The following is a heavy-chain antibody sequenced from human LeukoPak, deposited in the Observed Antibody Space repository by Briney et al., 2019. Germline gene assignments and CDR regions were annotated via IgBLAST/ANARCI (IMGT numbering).Heavy chain of an antibody. CDR3: ARAWSTRGYSGYDWRYYFDY. Sequence: GASVKVSCKASGYTFTGYYMHWVRQAPGQGLEWMGRINPNSGGTNYAQKFQGRVTMTRDTSISTAYMELSRLRSDDTAVYYCARAWSTRGYSGYDWRYYFDYWGRGTLVTVSS. CDR1: GYTFTGYY. D-gene: IGHD5-12*01. CDR2: INPNSGGT. J-gene: IGHJ4*02. V-gene: IGHV1-2*06.